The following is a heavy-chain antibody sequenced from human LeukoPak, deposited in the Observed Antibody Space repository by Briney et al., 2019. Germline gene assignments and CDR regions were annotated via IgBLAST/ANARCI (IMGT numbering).Heavy chain of an antibody. V-gene: IGHV3-30-3*01. CDR3: ARGNGPGSFLIDY. CDR1: GFTFSTYA. D-gene: IGHD3-10*01. CDR2: ITDDGSRT. J-gene: IGHJ4*02. Sequence: GGSLRLSCAASGFTFSTYAVHWVRQAPGKGLEWVAIITDDGSRTYYSNSVKGRFTISRDNSRNTLYLQMNSLRPEDTAVYYCARGNGPGSFLIDYWGQGTLVTVSS.